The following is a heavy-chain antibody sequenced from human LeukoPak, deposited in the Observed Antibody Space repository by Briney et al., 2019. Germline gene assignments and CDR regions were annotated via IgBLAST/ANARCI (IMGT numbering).Heavy chain of an antibody. CDR2: INGRGDNT. D-gene: IGHD2/OR15-2a*01. CDR3: AKDRVSPGFNWFDP. Sequence: GESLRLSCAASGVIISSYAMSWVRQAPGKGLEGVSAINGRGDNTYYADFVKGRFTISRDNSKSTVYLQMNSLRTEDTAVYYCAKDRVSPGFNWFDPWGQGTLVTVSS. CDR1: GVIISSYA. J-gene: IGHJ5*02. V-gene: IGHV3-23*01.